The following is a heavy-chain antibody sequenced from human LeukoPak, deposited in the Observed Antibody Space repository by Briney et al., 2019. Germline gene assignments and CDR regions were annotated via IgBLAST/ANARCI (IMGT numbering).Heavy chain of an antibody. CDR2: ISASDGST. D-gene: IGHD6-13*01. V-gene: IGHV3-23*01. Sequence: GGSLRLSCAASGFSFSSYAMSWVRQAPGKGLEWVSVISASDGSTYYADSVKGRFTISRDNSKNTLYLQMNSLRAEDTAVYYCAKVPHSGSNWYYFDYWGQGTLVTVSS. J-gene: IGHJ4*02. CDR3: AKVPHSGSNWYYFDY. CDR1: GFSFSSYA.